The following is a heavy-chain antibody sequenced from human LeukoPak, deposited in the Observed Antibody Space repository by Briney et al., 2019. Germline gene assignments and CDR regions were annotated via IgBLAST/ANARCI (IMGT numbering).Heavy chain of an antibody. J-gene: IGHJ5*02. D-gene: IGHD3-9*01. CDR3: VRASSDFAWPHRPYWFDP. CDR2: IYHSGST. Sequence: SQTLSLTCAVSGGSISSGGYSWSWIRQPPGKGLEWIGYIYHSGSTYYNPSLKSRVTISVDRSKNQFSLKLSSVTAADTAVYYCVRASSDFAWPHRPYWFDPWGQGTLVTVSS. V-gene: IGHV4-30-2*01. CDR1: GGSISSGGYS.